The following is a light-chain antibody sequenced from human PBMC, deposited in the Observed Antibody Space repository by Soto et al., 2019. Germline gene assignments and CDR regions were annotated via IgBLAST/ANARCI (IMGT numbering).Light chain of an antibody. V-gene: IGKV1-9*01. CDR1: QGIINY. J-gene: IGKJ1*01. Sequence: IQLTQSPSSLSASMGDRVTITCRASQGIINYLAWYQQKPGKAPKLLIYGASTLQSGVPSRFSGSGSGTEFTLTISSLQPDDFATYYCQHYKMYSPWTFGQGTKVDIK. CDR2: GAS. CDR3: QHYKMYSPWT.